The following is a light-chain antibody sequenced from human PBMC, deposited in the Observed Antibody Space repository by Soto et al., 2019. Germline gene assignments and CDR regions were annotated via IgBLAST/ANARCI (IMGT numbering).Light chain of an antibody. Sequence: DIQMTQSPSSLSASVGDRVTITCQASQDIRNFLNWYQQKPGKAPKLLISDASSLEAGVPQRFSGSGFGTDFTLAISSLQAEDFATSFCQQHFNLSPTFGPGTRLEIK. V-gene: IGKV1-33*01. CDR2: DAS. CDR3: QQHFNLSPT. CDR1: QDIRNF. J-gene: IGKJ5*01.